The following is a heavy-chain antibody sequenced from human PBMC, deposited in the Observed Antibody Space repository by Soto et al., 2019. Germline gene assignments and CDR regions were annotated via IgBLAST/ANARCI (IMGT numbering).Heavy chain of an antibody. J-gene: IGHJ4*01. CDR2: IYYSGST. D-gene: IGHD6-13*01. CDR1: GDSISNYY. CDR3: SRRTWSSWCLDY. Sequence: QVQLQASGPGLVKPSETLSLPCTGSGDSISNYYWSWIRQPPGKGLEWIGYIYYSGSTPYTPSLRSRVTSTIHTSKNQVSLKWGSVTAADTDVYYFSRRTWSSWCLDYGGQGPLVSVSS. V-gene: IGHV4-59*08.